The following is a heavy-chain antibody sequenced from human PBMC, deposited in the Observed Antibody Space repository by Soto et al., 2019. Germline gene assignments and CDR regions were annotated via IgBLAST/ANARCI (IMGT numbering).Heavy chain of an antibody. D-gene: IGHD5-12*01. V-gene: IGHV3-33*03. J-gene: IGHJ4*02. CDR2: IYNDGSKK. Sequence: QVQLVESGGGVVQPGRSLRLSCVASGLTFSTQGMHWVRQAPGKGLEWVAVIYNDGSKKYYANSVEGRFTISRDNSKNTLYLPMDTLRAEVTAVYYCARCPSGVDIVFTMKWGQGTMVIVSS. CDR3: ARCPSGVDIVFTMK. CDR1: GLTFSTQG.